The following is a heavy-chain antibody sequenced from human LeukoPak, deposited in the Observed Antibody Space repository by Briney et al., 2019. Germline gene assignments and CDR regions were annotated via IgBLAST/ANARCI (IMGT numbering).Heavy chain of an antibody. Sequence: GGSLRLSCAASGFTFSSYGMHWVRQAPGKGLEWVAVISYDGSNKYYADSVKGRFTISRDNSKNTLYLQMNSLRAEDTAVYYCAKPYSGSYEYYFGYWGQGTLVTVSS. V-gene: IGHV3-30*18. J-gene: IGHJ4*02. CDR2: ISYDGSNK. D-gene: IGHD1-26*01. CDR1: GFTFSSYG. CDR3: AKPYSGSYEYYFGY.